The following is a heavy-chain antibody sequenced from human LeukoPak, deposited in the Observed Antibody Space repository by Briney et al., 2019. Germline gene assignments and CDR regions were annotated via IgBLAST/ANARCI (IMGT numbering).Heavy chain of an antibody. Sequence: GGSLRLSCAASGFTFSSYGMHWVRQAPGKGLEWVAFIRYDGSNKYYADSVKGRFTISRDNAKNSLYLQMNSLRAEDTAVYYCASGDYSKIAAFDYWGQGTLVTVSS. J-gene: IGHJ4*02. CDR2: IRYDGSNK. D-gene: IGHD4-11*01. V-gene: IGHV3-30*02. CDR3: ASGDYSKIAAFDY. CDR1: GFTFSSYG.